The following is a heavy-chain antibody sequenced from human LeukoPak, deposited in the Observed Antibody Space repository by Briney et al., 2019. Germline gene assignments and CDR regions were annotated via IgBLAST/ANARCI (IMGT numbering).Heavy chain of an antibody. CDR2: ISSSDNTI. J-gene: IGHJ4*02. CDR3: ARDINWVGGY. Sequence: PGGSLRLSCAASGFTFSSYEMNWVRQAPGKGLEWVSYISSSDNTIYYADSVKGRFTISRDNAKNSLYLQMNSLRAEETAVYYCARDINWVGGYWGQGTLVTVSS. V-gene: IGHV3-48*03. CDR1: GFTFSSYE. D-gene: IGHD7-27*01.